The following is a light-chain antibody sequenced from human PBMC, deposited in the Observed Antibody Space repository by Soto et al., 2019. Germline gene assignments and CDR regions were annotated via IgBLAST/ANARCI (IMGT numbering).Light chain of an antibody. J-gene: IGLJ1*01. CDR2: AVS. CDR1: SSDSGSYDH. Sequence: QSALTQPASVSGSPGQSITISCSGTSSDSGSYDHVAWYQQFPGKSPKLIIYAVSDRPSGVSDRFSGSKSGISASLTISGLQTEDEADYYCISYTDRQSYLFGTGTKVTVL. V-gene: IGLV2-14*03. CDR3: ISYTDRQSYL.